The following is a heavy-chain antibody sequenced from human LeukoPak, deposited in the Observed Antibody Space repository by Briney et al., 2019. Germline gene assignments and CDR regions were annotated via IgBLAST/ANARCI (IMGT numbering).Heavy chain of an antibody. J-gene: IGHJ4*02. CDR1: GYTFTSYA. V-gene: IGHV1-3*04. Sequence: ASVKVSCKTSGYTFTSYAMHWVRQAPGQRVEWMGWINTGNGNTKYSQKFQGRVTITRDTSASTAYMELSSLRSEDTAVYYCARDSSGAPDDCWGQGTLVTVSS. CDR2: INTGNGNT. CDR3: ARDSSGAPDDC.